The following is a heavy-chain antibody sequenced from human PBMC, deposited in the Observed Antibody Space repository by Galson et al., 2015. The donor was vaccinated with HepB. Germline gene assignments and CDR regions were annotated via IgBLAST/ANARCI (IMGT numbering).Heavy chain of an antibody. CDR1: GFTFSSYG. Sequence: SLRLSCAASGFTFSSYGMHWVRQAPGKGLEWVAVIWYDGSNKYHADSVKGRFTISRDNSKNTLYLQMNSLRAEDTAVYYCARDSDFSSGYYGGGMDVWGQGTTVTVAS. CDR2: IWYDGSNK. CDR3: ARDSDFSSGYYGGGMDV. D-gene: IGHD3-3*01. J-gene: IGHJ6*02. V-gene: IGHV3-33*01.